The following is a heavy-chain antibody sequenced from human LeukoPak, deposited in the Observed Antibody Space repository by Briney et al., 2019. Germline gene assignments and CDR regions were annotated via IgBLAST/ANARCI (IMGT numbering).Heavy chain of an antibody. CDR2: IYYSGST. CDR1: SGSISSSSYY. D-gene: IGHD3/OR15-3a*01. J-gene: IGHJ2*01. CDR3: ARHREYDFWSGYSGPYWYFDL. V-gene: IGHV4-39*01. Sequence: PSETLSLTCTVSSGSISSSSYYWGWIRQPPGKGLEWIGSIYYSGSTYYNPSLKSRVTISVDTSKNQFSLKLSSVTAADTAVYYCARHREYDFWSGYSGPYWYFDLWGRGTLVTVSS.